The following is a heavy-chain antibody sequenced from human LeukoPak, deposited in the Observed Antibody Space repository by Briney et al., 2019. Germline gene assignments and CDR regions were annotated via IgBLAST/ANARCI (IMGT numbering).Heavy chain of an antibody. CDR3: ARVCADYIRLGYYMDV. CDR1: GYTFTTYA. Sequence: ASVKVSCKASGYTFTTYAMNWVRQAPGQGLEWMGWINTNTGNPTYAQGFTGRFVFSLDTSVSTAYLQISSLKAEDTAVYYCARVCADYIRLGYYMDVWGKGTTVTVSS. V-gene: IGHV7-4-1*02. CDR2: INTNTGNP. D-gene: IGHD4-11*01. J-gene: IGHJ6*03.